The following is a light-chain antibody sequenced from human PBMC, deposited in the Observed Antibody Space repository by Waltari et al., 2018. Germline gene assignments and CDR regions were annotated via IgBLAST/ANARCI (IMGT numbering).Light chain of an antibody. J-gene: IGLJ3*02. CDR2: DVK. CDR3: SSFTRTNSWV. Sequence: HSALAQPASVSGSPGQSITISCTGTSSDVGGYNYVSWYQQHPGKAPRLMIYDVKNRPSGVSNRLSGSKSGNTASLTISGLQAEDEADYYCSSFTRTNSWVFGGGTKLTVL. V-gene: IGLV2-14*03. CDR1: SSDVGGYNY.